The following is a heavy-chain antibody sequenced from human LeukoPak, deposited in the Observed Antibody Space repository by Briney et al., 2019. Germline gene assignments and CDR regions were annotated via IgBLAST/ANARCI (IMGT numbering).Heavy chain of an antibody. V-gene: IGHV1-2*02. CDR1: GYTFTGYY. D-gene: IGHD2-15*01. CDR3: ASPGYCSGGSCPPSY. J-gene: IGHJ4*02. Sequence: ASVKVSCKAPGYTFTGYYMHWVRQAPGQGLEWMGWINPNSGGTNYAQKFQGRVTMTRDTSISTAYMELSRLRSDDTAVYYCASPGYCSGGSCPPSYWGQGTLVTVSS. CDR2: INPNSGGT.